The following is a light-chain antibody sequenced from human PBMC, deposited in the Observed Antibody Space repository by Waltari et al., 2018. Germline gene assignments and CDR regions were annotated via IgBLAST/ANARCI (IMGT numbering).Light chain of an antibody. CDR3: QQYGSSPWT. V-gene: IGKV3-20*01. J-gene: IGKJ1*01. CDR2: GAS. CDR1: QSVSRSY. Sequence: DIVLTQSPGTLSLSPGERATLSRRASQSVSRSYLAWYPQKPGQAPRVLIHGASNRANGIPDRFSGSGSGTDFTLTISRLEPEDFAVYYCQQYGSSPWTFGQGTKVEIK.